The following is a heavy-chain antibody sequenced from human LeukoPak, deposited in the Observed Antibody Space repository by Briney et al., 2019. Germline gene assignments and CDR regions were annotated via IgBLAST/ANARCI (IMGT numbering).Heavy chain of an antibody. Sequence: SETLSLTCTVSGGSISSYCWSWIRQPAGKGLEWIGRIYTSGSTHYNPSLKSRVTISLDKSKNQFSLKLSSVTAADTAVYFCAREQYNDSSGRILWGQGTLVTVSS. V-gene: IGHV4-4*07. D-gene: IGHD3-22*01. CDR2: IYTSGST. CDR1: GGSISSYC. CDR3: AREQYNDSSGRIL. J-gene: IGHJ4*02.